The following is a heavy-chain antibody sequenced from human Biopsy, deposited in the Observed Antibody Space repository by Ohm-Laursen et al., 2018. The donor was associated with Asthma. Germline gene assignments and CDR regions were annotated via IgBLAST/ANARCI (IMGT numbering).Heavy chain of an antibody. J-gene: IGHJ4*02. CDR3: ARGVDRVTGLLDHFDS. Sequence: SETLSLTCTVSGGSINNFYWSLIRQPPGKGLESIGHVYYSGSTNYNPSLKSRVTISIDASKNQFSLKLTSVTAADTAVYYCARGVDRVTGLLDHFDSWGQGTLVTVSS. D-gene: IGHD2-21*02. CDR1: GGSINNFY. CDR2: VYYSGST. V-gene: IGHV4-59*01.